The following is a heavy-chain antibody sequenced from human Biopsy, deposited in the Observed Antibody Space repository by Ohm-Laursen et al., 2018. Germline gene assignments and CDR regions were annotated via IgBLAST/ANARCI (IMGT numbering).Heavy chain of an antibody. CDR3: AKGQDLRGGAEYFQH. CDR2: ISGFTANT. V-gene: IGHV1-18*01. D-gene: IGHD2-15*01. Sequence: GASVKVSCKASGYTFTTYGITWVRQAPGQGLEWMGWISGFTANTNYAQKFQGRVTMTADTSTSTAYMELRSLRSDDTAVYYCAKGQDLRGGAEYFQHWGQGALVTVSS. J-gene: IGHJ1*01. CDR1: GYTFTTYG.